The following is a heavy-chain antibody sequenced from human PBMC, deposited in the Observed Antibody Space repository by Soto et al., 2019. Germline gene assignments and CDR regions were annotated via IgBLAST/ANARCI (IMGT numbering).Heavy chain of an antibody. CDR1: GGSFSGYY. D-gene: IGHD3-22*01. V-gene: IGHV4-34*01. CDR2: INHSGST. CDR3: ARGRPVFVDSSGYYPTIDY. Sequence: QVQLQQWGAGLLKPSETLSLTCAVYGGSFSGYYWSWIRQPPGKGLEWIGEINHSGSTNYNPSLKSRVTISVDTSKNQFSLTLSSVTAADTAVYYCARGRPVFVDSSGYYPTIDYWGQGTLVTVSS. J-gene: IGHJ4*02.